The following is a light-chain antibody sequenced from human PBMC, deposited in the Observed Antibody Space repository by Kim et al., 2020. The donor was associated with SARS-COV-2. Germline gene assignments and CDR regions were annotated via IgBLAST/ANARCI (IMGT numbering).Light chain of an antibody. CDR3: QQYESAPPT. V-gene: IGKV4-1*01. CDR1: QTVLFNANNKNY. CDR2: WAS. J-gene: IGKJ1*01. Sequence: ASINCTSSQTVLFNANNKNYFAWYQQKPGQPPRLLIYWASVRVSGVPERFIGNGSATDFTLTITSLQAEDVAVYYCQQYESAPPTFGQGTKVDSK.